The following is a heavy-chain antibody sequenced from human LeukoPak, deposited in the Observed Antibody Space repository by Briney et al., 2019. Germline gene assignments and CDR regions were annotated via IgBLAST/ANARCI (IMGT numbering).Heavy chain of an antibody. V-gene: IGHV3-33*06. CDR3: AKDLGVTMVRGLCDY. CDR1: GLTFSGYG. Sequence: GGSLRLSCAVSGLTFSGYGMHWVRQAPGKGLEWVALIWYDGSNKYYADSVKGRFTISRDNSKNALYLQMDNLRAEDTGVYYCAKDLGVTMVRGLCDYWGQGTLVTVSS. CDR2: IWYDGSNK. D-gene: IGHD3-10*01. J-gene: IGHJ4*02.